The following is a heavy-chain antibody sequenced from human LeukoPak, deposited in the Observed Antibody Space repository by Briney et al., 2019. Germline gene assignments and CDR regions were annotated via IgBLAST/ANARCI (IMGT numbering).Heavy chain of an antibody. D-gene: IGHD6-13*01. J-gene: IGHJ4*02. CDR3: ARATLGPGMAAAGHY. Sequence: ASVKVSCKASGYTFTSYDINWVRQATGQGLEWMGWMNRNRGNTDYAQKFQGRVTMTRKTSISTAYMELGSMRSVGTAVYYCARATLGPGMAAAGHYWGQGTLVTVSS. CDR1: GYTFTSYD. V-gene: IGHV1-8*01. CDR2: MNRNRGNT.